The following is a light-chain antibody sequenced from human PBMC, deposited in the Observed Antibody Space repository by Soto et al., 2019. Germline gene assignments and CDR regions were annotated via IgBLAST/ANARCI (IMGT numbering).Light chain of an antibody. V-gene: IGKV3-11*01. J-gene: IGKJ5*01. Sequence: NVFTQSPARLSLYPGDKATTSCRASQSVGSHLAWYQQKPGQAPRLLIHDASSRATGIPARFSGSGSGTDFTLIISSLEAEDFAVYYCHKRSSWPPSITFGQGTRLDIK. CDR3: HKRSSWPPSIT. CDR2: DAS. CDR1: QSVGSH.